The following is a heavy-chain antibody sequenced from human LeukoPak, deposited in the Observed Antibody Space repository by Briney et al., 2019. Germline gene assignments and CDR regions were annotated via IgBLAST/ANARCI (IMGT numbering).Heavy chain of an antibody. V-gene: IGHV1-69*04. Sequence: GASVKVSCKASGGTFSSYAISWVRQAPGQGLEWMGRFIPILGIANYAQKFQGRVTIPADKSTSTAYMGPRSLRPEDTAVDYCARATPLGGLGIPSYFYGMDPWGQGTPVTVSS. J-gene: IGHJ6*02. CDR3: ARATPLGGLGIPSYFYGMDP. D-gene: IGHD7-27*01. CDR1: GGTFSSYA. CDR2: FIPILGIA.